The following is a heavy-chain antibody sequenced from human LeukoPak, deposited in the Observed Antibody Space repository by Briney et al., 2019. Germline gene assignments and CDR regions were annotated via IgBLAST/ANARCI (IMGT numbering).Heavy chain of an antibody. CDR3: ARVDYYESTGYYGAFDY. CDR2: IIPILGIA. Sequence: SVKVSCKASGGTFSSYAISWVRQAPGQGLEWMGRIIPILGIANYAQKFQGRVTITADKSTSTAYMELRSLRSDDTAVYFCARVDYYESTGYYGAFDYWGQGTLVSVSS. V-gene: IGHV1-69*04. J-gene: IGHJ4*02. D-gene: IGHD3-22*01. CDR1: GGTFSSYA.